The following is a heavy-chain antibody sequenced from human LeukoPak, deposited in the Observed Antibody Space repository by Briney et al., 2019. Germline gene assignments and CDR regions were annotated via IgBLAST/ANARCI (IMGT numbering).Heavy chain of an antibody. V-gene: IGHV4-59*08. Sequence: SETLSLTCTVSGGSISSYYWSWIGQPPGKGLEWIGYIYYSGNTNYNPSLKSRVTISVDTSKNQFSLKLSSVTAADTAVYYCARTGMYSYGHFDYWGQGTLVTVSS. CDR1: GGSISSYY. CDR2: IYYSGNT. D-gene: IGHD5-18*01. CDR3: ARTGMYSYGHFDY. J-gene: IGHJ4*02.